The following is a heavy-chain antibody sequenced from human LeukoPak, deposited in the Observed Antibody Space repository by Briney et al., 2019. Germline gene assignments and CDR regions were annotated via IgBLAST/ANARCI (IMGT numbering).Heavy chain of an antibody. J-gene: IGHJ5*02. CDR2: ISAYNGNT. V-gene: IGHV1-18*01. CDR1: GYTFTSYG. D-gene: IGHD3-10*01. CDR3: ARDGDYGSGSYQNWFDP. Sequence: ASVKVSCKASGYTFTSYGISWVRQAPGQGLEWMGWISAYNGNTNYAQKLQGRVTMTTDTSTSTAYMELRSLGSDDTAVYYCARDGDYGSGSYQNWFDPWGQGTLVTVSS.